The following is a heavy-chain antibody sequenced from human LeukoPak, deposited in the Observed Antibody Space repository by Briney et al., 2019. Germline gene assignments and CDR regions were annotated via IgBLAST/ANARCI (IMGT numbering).Heavy chain of an antibody. Sequence: SLRLSSAASGFSFDDYAMHSVRQAPGKGLERVSGISWNSGSIGYAASVKGRFTISRDKAKNSLYLHMNSLRAEDRALYYCARTGARLPGGAFDIWGQGTMGTVSS. CDR3: ARTGARLPGGAFDI. J-gene: IGHJ3*02. CDR1: GFSFDDYA. V-gene: IGHV3-9*01. CDR2: ISWNSGSI. D-gene: IGHD5-18*01.